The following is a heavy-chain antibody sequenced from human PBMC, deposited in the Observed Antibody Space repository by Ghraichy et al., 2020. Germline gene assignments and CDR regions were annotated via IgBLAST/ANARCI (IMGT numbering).Heavy chain of an antibody. V-gene: IGHV4-39*07. Sequence: SQTLSLTCTVSGGSMSISNYYWGWIRPPPGKGLEWIGSIYYSSSTYYNPSLKSRVAISVDTSKNQFSLKLSSVTAADTAVYHCVYFFRYDSSGYYYVSSWGQGTLVTVSP. D-gene: IGHD3-22*01. CDR3: VYFFRYDSSGYYYVSS. CDR1: GGSMSISNYY. CDR2: IYYSSST. J-gene: IGHJ4*02.